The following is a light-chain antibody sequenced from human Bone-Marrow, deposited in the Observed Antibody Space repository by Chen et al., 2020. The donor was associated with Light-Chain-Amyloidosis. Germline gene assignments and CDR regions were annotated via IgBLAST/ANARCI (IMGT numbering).Light chain of an antibody. CDR1: NIGSTS. Sequence: SYVLTQPSSVSVAPGQTATIACGGNNIGSTSVHWYQQTPGQAPLLVVYDDSDRPPGIPERLSGSNSGNMATLTISGVEAGDEADCYCQVWDRSSDRPVFGGGTKLTVL. J-gene: IGLJ3*02. CDR2: DDS. V-gene: IGLV3-21*02. CDR3: QVWDRSSDRPV.